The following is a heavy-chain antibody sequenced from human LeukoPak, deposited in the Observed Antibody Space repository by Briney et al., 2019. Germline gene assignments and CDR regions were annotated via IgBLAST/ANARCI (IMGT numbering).Heavy chain of an antibody. CDR2: IYYSGST. Sequence: SETLSLTCTVSGGSISSSSYYWGWIRQPPGKGLEWIGSIYYSGSTYYNPSLKSRVTISVDTSKNQFSLKLSSVTAADTAVYYCARDPIGQWEPDYWGQGTLVTVSS. CDR3: ARDPIGQWEPDY. V-gene: IGHV4-39*02. D-gene: IGHD1-26*01. J-gene: IGHJ4*02. CDR1: GGSISSSSYY.